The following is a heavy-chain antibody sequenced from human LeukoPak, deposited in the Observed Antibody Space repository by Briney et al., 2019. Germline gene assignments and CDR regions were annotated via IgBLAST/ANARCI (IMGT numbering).Heavy chain of an antibody. J-gene: IGHJ6*02. CDR2: ISAYNGNT. Sequence: ASVKVSCKASGYTFTSYGISWVRQAPGQGLEWMGWISAYNGNTNYAQKLQGRVTMTTDTSTSTAYMELRSLRSDDTAVYYCARIDVVVVAATQETYYYYGMDVWGRGTTVTVSS. V-gene: IGHV1-18*01. CDR3: ARIDVVVVAATQETYYYYGMDV. CDR1: GYTFTSYG. D-gene: IGHD2-15*01.